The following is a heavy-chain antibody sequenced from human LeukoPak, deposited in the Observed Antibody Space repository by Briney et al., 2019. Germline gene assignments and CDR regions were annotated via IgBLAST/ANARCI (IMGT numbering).Heavy chain of an antibody. J-gene: IGHJ5*01. D-gene: IGHD4-23*01. CDR1: GFTFSSYW. CDR2: INSGGSGT. Sequence: GFLRLSCAASGFTFSSYWMHWVRQAPGKGLVWVSRINSGGSGTIYADSVRGRFTISRDNAKNTLYLQVNSLRAEDTAVYYCARTEGTVAYDSWGQGTLVTVSS. V-gene: IGHV3-74*01. CDR3: ARTEGTVAYDS.